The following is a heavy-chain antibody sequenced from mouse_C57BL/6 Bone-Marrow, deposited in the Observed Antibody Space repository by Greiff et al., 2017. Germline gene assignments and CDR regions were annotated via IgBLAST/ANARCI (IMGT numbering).Heavy chain of an antibody. D-gene: IGHD1-1*02. Sequence: EVQLQQPGPELVKPGASVKMSCKASGYTFTDYNMDWVKQSPGQSLEWIGDINPTNGGTIYNQKFKGKATLTVDKSSSTAYMELRSLTSEDTSVDYGARRGGSDGWYADVWGTGTTVTVSS. CDR1: GYTFTDYN. V-gene: IGHV1-18*01. J-gene: IGHJ1*03. CDR2: INPTNGGT. CDR3: ARRGGSDGWYADV.